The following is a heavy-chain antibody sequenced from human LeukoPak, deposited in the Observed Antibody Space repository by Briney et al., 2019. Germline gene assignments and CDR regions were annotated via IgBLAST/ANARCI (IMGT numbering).Heavy chain of an antibody. CDR1: GFIFDDYA. CDR2: ISWKSDSM. CDR3: AKDGGHSSVLYYFES. J-gene: IGHJ4*02. V-gene: IGHV3-9*01. D-gene: IGHD6-19*01. Sequence: PGGSLRLSCEASGFIFDDYAMHWVRQVPGKGLEWVSGISWKSDSMRYADSVKGRFTVSRDNAKNSLYLEMNSPRPEDTAFYYCAKDGGHSSVLYYFESWGQGTLVTVSS.